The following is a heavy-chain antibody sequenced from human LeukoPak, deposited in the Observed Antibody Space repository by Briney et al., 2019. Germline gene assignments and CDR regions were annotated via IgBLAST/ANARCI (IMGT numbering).Heavy chain of an antibody. D-gene: IGHD1-7*01. CDR2: ISAYNGNT. J-gene: IGHJ6*03. CDR3: ARWNYDYYYYYYMDV. CDR1: GYTFTSYG. V-gene: IGHV1-18*01. Sequence: ASVKVSCKASGYTFTSYGISWVRQAPGQGLEWMGWISAYNGNTNYAQKLQGRVTMTTDTSTSTAYMELRSLRSEDTAVYYCARWNYDYYYYYYMDVWGKGTTVTVSS.